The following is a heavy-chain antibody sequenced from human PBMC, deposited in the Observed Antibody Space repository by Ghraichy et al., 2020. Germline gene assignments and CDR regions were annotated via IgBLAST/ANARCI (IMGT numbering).Heavy chain of an antibody. V-gene: IGHV3-23*01. CDR1: GFTFSSYA. Sequence: GVLRLSCVASGFTFSSYAMSWVRQAPGKGLEWVSVISGSGTSTYYADSVKGRFTISRDNSKNTLYLQMNGLRAGDTAVYYCAKDRDIVVTVAALFHYWGQGTLVTVSS. D-gene: IGHD2-15*01. J-gene: IGHJ4*02. CDR2: ISGSGTST. CDR3: AKDRDIVVTVAALFHY.